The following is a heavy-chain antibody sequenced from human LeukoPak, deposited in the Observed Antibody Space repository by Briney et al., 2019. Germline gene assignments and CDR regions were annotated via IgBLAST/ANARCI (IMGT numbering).Heavy chain of an antibody. J-gene: IGHJ4*02. V-gene: IGHV4-34*01. CDR2: TNHSGST. CDR1: GGSFSGYY. D-gene: IGHD6-13*01. Sequence: PSETLSLTCAVYGGSFSGYYWSWIRQLPGKGLGWIGETNHSGSTNYNPSLKSRVTISVDTSKNQFSLKLSSVTAADTAVYYCARGLIAAAGTGFDYWGQGTLVTVSS. CDR3: ARGLIAAAGTGFDY.